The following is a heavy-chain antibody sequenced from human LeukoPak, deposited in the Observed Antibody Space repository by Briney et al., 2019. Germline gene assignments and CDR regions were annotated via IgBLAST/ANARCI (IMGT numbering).Heavy chain of an antibody. CDR3: ARVAEPYQDIVLMVWGTGYFDY. CDR1: GFTFSSYA. Sequence: GGSLRLSCAASGFTFSSYAMHWVRQAPGKGLEWVAVISYDGSNKYYADSVKGRFTISRDNSKNTLYLQMNSLRAEDTAVYYCARVAEPYQDIVLMVWGTGYFDYWGQGTLVTVSS. CDR2: ISYDGSNK. V-gene: IGHV3-30-3*01. D-gene: IGHD2-8*01. J-gene: IGHJ4*02.